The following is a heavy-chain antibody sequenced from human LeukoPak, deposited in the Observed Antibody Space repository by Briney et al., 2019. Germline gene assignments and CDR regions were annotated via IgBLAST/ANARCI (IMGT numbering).Heavy chain of an antibody. CDR2: ISSSSSYI. Sequence: GGSLRLSCAASGFTFSSYSMNWVRQAPGKGLEWVSSISSSSSYIYYADSVEGRFTISRDNAKNSLYLQMNSLRAEDTAVYYCAREVATILRFDPWGQGTLVTVSS. CDR1: GFTFSSYS. J-gene: IGHJ5*02. V-gene: IGHV3-21*01. D-gene: IGHD5-12*01. CDR3: AREVATILRFDP.